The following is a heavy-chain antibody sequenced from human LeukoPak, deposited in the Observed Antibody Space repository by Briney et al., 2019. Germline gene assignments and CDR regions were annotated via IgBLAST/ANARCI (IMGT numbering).Heavy chain of an antibody. J-gene: IGHJ4*02. D-gene: IGHD3-3*01. CDR1: GYTFTGYY. Sequence: ASVKVSCKASGYTFTGYYMHWVRQAPGQGLEWMGRINPNSGGTNYAQKFQGRVTMTRDTSISTAYMELSRLRSDDTAVYYCASFRSSGMYYFDYWGQGTLVTVPS. CDR3: ASFRSSGMYYFDY. V-gene: IGHV1-2*06. CDR2: INPNSGGT.